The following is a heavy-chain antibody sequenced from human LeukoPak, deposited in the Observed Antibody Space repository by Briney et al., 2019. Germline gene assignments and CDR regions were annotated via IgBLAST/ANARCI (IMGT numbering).Heavy chain of an antibody. Sequence: SETLSLTCAVYGGSFSGYYWSWIRQPPGKGLEWIGEINHSGSTNYNPSLKSRVTISVDTSKNQFSLKLSSVTAADTAVYYCAREDSEEKDIVVVPAAIRDWGQGTLVTVSS. V-gene: IGHV4-34*01. CDR2: INHSGST. CDR1: GGSFSGYY. D-gene: IGHD2-2*01. CDR3: AREDSEEKDIVVVPAAIRD. J-gene: IGHJ4*02.